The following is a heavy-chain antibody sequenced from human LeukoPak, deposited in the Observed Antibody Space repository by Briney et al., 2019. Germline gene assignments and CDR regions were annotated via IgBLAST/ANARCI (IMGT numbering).Heavy chain of an antibody. Sequence: SVKVSCKASGGTFSSYAISWVRQAPGQGLEWMGRIIPIFGTANYAQKFQGRVTITTDESTSTAYMELSSLRSEDTAVNYCGRGLNYFDWLLPDYGGQGTLVTVSS. CDR2: IIPIFGTA. CDR3: GRGLNYFDWLLPDY. J-gene: IGHJ4*02. V-gene: IGHV1-69*05. CDR1: GGTFSSYA. D-gene: IGHD3-9*01.